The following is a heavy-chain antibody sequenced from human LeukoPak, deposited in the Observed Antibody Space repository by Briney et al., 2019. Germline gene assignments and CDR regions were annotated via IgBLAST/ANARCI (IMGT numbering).Heavy chain of an antibody. V-gene: IGHV4/OR15-8*01. CDR3: AYNRNFALDN. J-gene: IGHJ4*01. Sequence: SETLSLTCAVSGASIASHSWWSWVRQPPGKGLEWIGEIYHSGGANYKPSLKSRVTISVDTSRNHFSLKLTSVTAADTAVYFCAYNRNFALDNWGQGTLVTVSS. CDR2: IYHSGGA. D-gene: IGHD1-14*01. CDR1: GASIASHSW.